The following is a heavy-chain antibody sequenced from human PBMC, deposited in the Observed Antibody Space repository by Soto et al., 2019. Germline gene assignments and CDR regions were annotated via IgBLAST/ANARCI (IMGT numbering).Heavy chain of an antibody. Sequence: EVQLVESGGGLVQPGGSLRLSCAASGFTFSSYSMNWVRQAPGKGLEWVSYISSSSSTIYYADSVKGRFTISRDNAKNSLYLQMNSLRAEDTAVYYCARNLQWGQDYYYYYMDVWGKGTTVTVSS. CDR2: ISSSSSTI. J-gene: IGHJ6*03. CDR3: ARNLQWGQDYYYYYMDV. V-gene: IGHV3-48*01. CDR1: GFTFSSYS. D-gene: IGHD4-4*01.